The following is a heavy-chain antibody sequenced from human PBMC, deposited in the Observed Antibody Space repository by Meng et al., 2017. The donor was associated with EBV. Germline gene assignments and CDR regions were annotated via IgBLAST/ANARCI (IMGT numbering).Heavy chain of an antibody. V-gene: IGHV4-34*01. Sequence: QVQLQQWGAGLLKPSETLSLTCAVYGGSFSGYYWSWIRQPSGKGLEWIGEINHSGSTNYNPSLKSRVTISVDTSKNQFSLKLSSVTAADTAVYYCARGRWLQPGSYFDYWGQGTLVTVSS. D-gene: IGHD5-24*01. CDR1: GGSFSGYY. CDR3: ARGRWLQPGSYFDY. CDR2: INHSGST. J-gene: IGHJ4*02.